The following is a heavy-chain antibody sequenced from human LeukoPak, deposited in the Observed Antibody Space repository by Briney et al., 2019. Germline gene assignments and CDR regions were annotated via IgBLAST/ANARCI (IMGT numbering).Heavy chain of an antibody. V-gene: IGHV1-69*05. CDR2: IIPIFGSA. CDR1: RGTFSNYA. CDR3: AGDHGYPYYFDY. J-gene: IGHJ4*02. D-gene: IGHD5-24*01. Sequence: ASVKVSCKASRGTFSNYAINWLRQAPGQGLEWMGRIIPIFGSATYAQKFQGTVTITTDESTSTAYMELSSLKSEDTAVYFCAGDHGYPYYFDYWGQGTLVTVSS.